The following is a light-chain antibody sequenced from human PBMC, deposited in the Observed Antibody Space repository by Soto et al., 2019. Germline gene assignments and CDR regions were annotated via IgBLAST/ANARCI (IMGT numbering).Light chain of an antibody. V-gene: IGLV8-61*01. Sequence: QTVVTQEPSFSVSPGRTVTLTCGLSSGSVSTSYYPSWYQQTPGQAPRTLIYNTNTRSSGVPDRFSGSILGNKAALTITGAQAEDESDYYCVLLMGSGIWVFGGGTKLTVL. J-gene: IGLJ3*02. CDR3: VLLMGSGIWV. CDR2: NTN. CDR1: SGSVSTSYY.